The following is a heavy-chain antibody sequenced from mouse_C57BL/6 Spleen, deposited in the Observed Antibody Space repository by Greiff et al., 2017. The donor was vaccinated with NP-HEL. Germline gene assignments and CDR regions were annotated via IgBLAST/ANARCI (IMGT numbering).Heavy chain of an antibody. CDR1: GYSFTGYF. CDR3: ARGGLGRIPYWYFDV. J-gene: IGHJ1*03. CDR2: INPYNGDT. D-gene: IGHD3-1*01. Sequence: VQLQQPGPELVKPGDSVKISCKASGYSFTGYFMNWVMQSHGKSLEWIGRINPYNGDTFYNQKFKGKATLTVYKSSSTAHMELRSLTSEDSAVYYCARGGLGRIPYWYFDVWGTGTTVTVSS. V-gene: IGHV1-20*01.